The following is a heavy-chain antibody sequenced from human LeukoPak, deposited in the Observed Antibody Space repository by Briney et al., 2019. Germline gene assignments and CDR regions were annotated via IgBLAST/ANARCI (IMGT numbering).Heavy chain of an antibody. CDR1: GFTFDDYG. Sequence: GGSLRLSCAASGFTFDDYGMSWVRQAPGKGLEWVSGINWNGGSTGYADPVKGRFTISRDNAMNSLYLQMNSLRAEDTALYYCARSAHYDFWSGYAYWGQGTLITVSS. D-gene: IGHD3-3*01. CDR2: INWNGGST. J-gene: IGHJ4*02. CDR3: ARSAHYDFWSGYAY. V-gene: IGHV3-20*04.